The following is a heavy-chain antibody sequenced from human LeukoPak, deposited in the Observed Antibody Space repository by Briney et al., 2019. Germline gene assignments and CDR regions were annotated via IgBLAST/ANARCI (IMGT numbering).Heavy chain of an antibody. CDR2: IYYSGST. V-gene: IGHV4-31*03. CDR3: XXXXXXXXXYDSSGFDY. CDR1: GGSISSGGYY. Sequence: SETLSLTCTVSGGSISSGGYYWSWIRQHPGKGLEWIGYIYYSGSTYYNPSLKSRVTISVDTSKNQFSLKLSSVTAADTAVYXXXXXXXXXXXYDSSGFDYWGQGTLVTVSS. J-gene: IGHJ4*02. D-gene: IGHD3-22*01.